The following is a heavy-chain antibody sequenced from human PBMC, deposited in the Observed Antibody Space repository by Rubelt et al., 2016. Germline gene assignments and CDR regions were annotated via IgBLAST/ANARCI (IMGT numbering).Heavy chain of an antibody. CDR2: ISSSSSTI. CDR3: ARGARVWGTGLDY. Sequence: QLQLQESGPGLVKPSETLSLTCTVSGGSISSSGYYWGWIRQPPGKGLEWVSYISSSSSTIYYADSVKGRFTISRDNAKNSLYRQMNGLGGEDTAVYYCARGARVWGTGLDYWGQGTLVTVSS. D-gene: IGHD3-16*01. V-gene: IGHV3-11*04. CDR1: GGSISSSGYY. J-gene: IGHJ4*02.